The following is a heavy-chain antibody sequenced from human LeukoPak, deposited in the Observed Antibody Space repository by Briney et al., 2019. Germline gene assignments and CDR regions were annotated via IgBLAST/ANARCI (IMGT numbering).Heavy chain of an antibody. Sequence: GGSLRLSCAASGFTFSSYAMSWVRQAPGKGLEWVSGISGSGGNTYYADSVKGRFTISRDNSKNTLYLEMNSLRAEDTAVYYCAKGGSGVAIVDYWGQGTLVTVSS. J-gene: IGHJ4*02. D-gene: IGHD3-3*01. V-gene: IGHV3-23*01. CDR1: GFTFSSYA. CDR2: ISGSGGNT. CDR3: AKGGSGVAIVDY.